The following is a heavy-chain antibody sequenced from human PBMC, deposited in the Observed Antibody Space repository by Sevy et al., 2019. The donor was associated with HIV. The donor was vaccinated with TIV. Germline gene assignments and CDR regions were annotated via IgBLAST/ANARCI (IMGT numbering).Heavy chain of an antibody. D-gene: IGHD1-26*01. CDR1: GFIFSNFA. Sequence: GGSLRLSCTVSGFIFSNFAMHWVRQAPGKGLEWVAVTSYDAGHKYYADSVKGRFTVSRDNSKNILSLEMSSLTRDDTAVYYCARGENDDEFFQYWGQGTLVTVSS. J-gene: IGHJ1*01. CDR3: ARGENDDEFFQY. V-gene: IGHV3-30*04. CDR2: TSYDAGHK.